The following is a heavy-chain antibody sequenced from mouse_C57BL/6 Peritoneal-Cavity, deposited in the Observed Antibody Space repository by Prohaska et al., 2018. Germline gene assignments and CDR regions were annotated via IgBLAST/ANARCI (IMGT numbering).Heavy chain of an antibody. CDR1: GYTFTDYE. J-gene: IGHJ1*03. V-gene: IGHV1-15*01. D-gene: IGHD1-1*01. CDR2: IDPETGGT. Sequence: QVQLQQSGAELVRPGASVTLSCKASGYTFTDYEMHWVKQTPVHGLEWIGAIDPETGGTAYNQKFKGKAILTADKSASTAYMELRSLTSEDSAVYYCTRGYGRRGWYFDVWGTGTTVTGSS. CDR3: TRGYGRRGWYFDV.